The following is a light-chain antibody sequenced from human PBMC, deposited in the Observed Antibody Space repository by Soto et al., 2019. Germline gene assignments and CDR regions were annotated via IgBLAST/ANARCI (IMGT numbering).Light chain of an antibody. J-gene: IGKJ1*01. CDR3: QQSYNTPLT. Sequence: IEVTQSPSSLAASVGDRVTITCRASQTISTYVNWYRQKSGAAPELLIYDASTLQSVVPSRFRGGGSGTDFTLTISSLQLDDFATYYCQQSYNTPLTFGQGTNVEIK. V-gene: IGKV1-39*01. CDR1: QTISTY. CDR2: DAS.